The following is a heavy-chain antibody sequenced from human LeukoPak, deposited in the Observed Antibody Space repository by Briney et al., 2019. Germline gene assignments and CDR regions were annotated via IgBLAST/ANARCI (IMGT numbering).Heavy chain of an antibody. J-gene: IGHJ5*02. V-gene: IGHV4-59*11. CDR3: ARMVGATTNNWFDP. Sequence: SETLSLTCTVSGGSISSHYWSWIRQPPGKGLEWIGYIYYSGSTNYNPSFKSRVTISVDTSKNQFSLKLSSVTAADTAVYYCARMVGATTNNWFDPWGQGTLVTVSS. CDR2: IYYSGST. CDR1: GGSISSHY. D-gene: IGHD1-26*01.